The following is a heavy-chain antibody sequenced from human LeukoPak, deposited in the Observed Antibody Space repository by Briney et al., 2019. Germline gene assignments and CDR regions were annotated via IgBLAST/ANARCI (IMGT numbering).Heavy chain of an antibody. J-gene: IGHJ4*02. Sequence: GGSLRLSCAASGFTFSDHGMNWIRQVPGKGLEWVSYISPDTTTIYYADSVKGRFTISRDNAKNSLYLQMNSLRAEDTALYYCTRRLASWGQGTLVTASS. CDR2: ISPDTTTI. CDR1: GFTFSDHG. CDR3: TRRLAS. V-gene: IGHV3-48*01.